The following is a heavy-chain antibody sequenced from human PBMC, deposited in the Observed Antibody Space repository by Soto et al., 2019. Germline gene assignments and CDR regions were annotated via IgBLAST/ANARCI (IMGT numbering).Heavy chain of an antibody. J-gene: IGHJ4*02. D-gene: IGHD3-22*01. V-gene: IGHV4-34*01. CDR1: GGSFSDYF. CDR3: ARSAGPLRLLLLGYFDY. CDR2: IYHSGST. Sequence: QVQLQQWGAGLLKPSETLSLTCAVHGGSFSDYFWSWIRQPPGKGLEWIGEIYHSGSTNYNPSLKSRVTISVDTSKNQFSLKLSAVTAADTAVYYCARSAGPLRLLLLGYFDYWGPGTLVTVSS.